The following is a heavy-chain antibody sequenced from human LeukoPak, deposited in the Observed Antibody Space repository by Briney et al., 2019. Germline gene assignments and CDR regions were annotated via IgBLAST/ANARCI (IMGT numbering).Heavy chain of an antibody. J-gene: IGHJ5*02. CDR2: IKSKTDGGTT. D-gene: IGHD3-3*01. V-gene: IGHV3-15*01. Sequence: GSLRLSRAASGFTFSNAWMSWVRQAPGKGLEWDGRIKSKTDGGTTDYAAPVKGRFTISRDDSKNTPYLQMNSLKTEDTAVYYCTTTQVVTIFGVVTFDPWGQGTLVTVSS. CDR3: TTTQVVTIFGVVTFDP. CDR1: GFTFSNAW.